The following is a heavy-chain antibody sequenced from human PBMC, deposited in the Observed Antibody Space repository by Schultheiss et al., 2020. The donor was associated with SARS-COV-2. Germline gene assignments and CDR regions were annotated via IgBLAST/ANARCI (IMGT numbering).Heavy chain of an antibody. J-gene: IGHJ6*02. Sequence: SLKISCAASGFTFDDYAMHWVRQAPGKGLEWVSGISWNSGSIGYADSVKGRFTISRDNAKNSLYLQMNSLRAEDTAVYYCARVYSSSWFGMDVWGQGTTVTVSS. CDR2: ISWNSGSI. CDR3: ARVYSSSWFGMDV. V-gene: IGHV3-9*01. CDR1: GFTFDDYA. D-gene: IGHD6-13*01.